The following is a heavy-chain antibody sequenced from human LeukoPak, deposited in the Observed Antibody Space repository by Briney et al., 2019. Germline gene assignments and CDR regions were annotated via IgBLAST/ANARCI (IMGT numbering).Heavy chain of an antibody. J-gene: IGHJ4*02. CDR1: GFTLSSFK. Sequence: GGSLRLSCAASGFTLSSFKMTWVRQAPGKGLKWVASISPSSSYISYADSLKGRVTVSRDNTKNSVFLQMSSLRAEDTAVYYCARDLTGGEYFDSWGQGTLVSVSS. CDR2: ISPSSSYI. V-gene: IGHV3-21*01. D-gene: IGHD3-16*01. CDR3: ARDLTGGEYFDS.